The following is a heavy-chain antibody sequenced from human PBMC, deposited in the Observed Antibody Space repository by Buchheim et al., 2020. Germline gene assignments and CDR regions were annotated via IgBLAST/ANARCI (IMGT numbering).Heavy chain of an antibody. CDR1: GFTFSSYA. CDR3: AKQIGCTNGVCPHYYYYGMDV. Sequence: EVQLLESGGGLVQPGGSLRLSCAASGFTFSSYAMSWVRQAPGKGLEWVSAISGSGGSTYYADSVKGRFTISRDNSKNTLYLQMNSLRAEDTAVYYCAKQIGCTNGVCPHYYYYGMDVWGQGTT. V-gene: IGHV3-23*01. D-gene: IGHD2-8*01. J-gene: IGHJ6*02. CDR2: ISGSGGST.